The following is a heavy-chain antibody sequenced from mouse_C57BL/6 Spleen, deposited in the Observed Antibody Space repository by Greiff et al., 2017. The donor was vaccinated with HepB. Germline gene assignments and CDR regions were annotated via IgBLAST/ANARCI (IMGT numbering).Heavy chain of an antibody. CDR1: GYTFTSYW. Sequence: QVQLQQPGAELVMPGASVKLSCKASGYTFTSYWMHWVKQRPGQGLEWIGEIDPSDSYTNYNQKFKGKSTLTVDKSSSTAYIQLSSLTSEDAAVYYCARGTMSAEEAWFAYGGQGTLVTVAA. CDR3: ARGTMSAEEAWFAY. V-gene: IGHV1-69*01. CDR2: IDPSDSYT. D-gene: IGHD2-4*01. J-gene: IGHJ3*01.